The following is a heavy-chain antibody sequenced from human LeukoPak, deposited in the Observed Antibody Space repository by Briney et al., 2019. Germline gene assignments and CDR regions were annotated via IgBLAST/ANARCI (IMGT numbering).Heavy chain of an antibody. D-gene: IGHD1-26*01. Sequence: GGSLRLSCAASGFTFSSYSMNWVRHAPGKGLEWVSSISSSSRYIYYADSVKGRFTISRDNAKNSLYLQMNILRAEDTAVYYCARARYSGRPDYWGQGTLVTVSS. CDR3: ARARYSGRPDY. J-gene: IGHJ4*02. CDR2: ISSSSRYI. V-gene: IGHV3-21*01. CDR1: GFTFSSYS.